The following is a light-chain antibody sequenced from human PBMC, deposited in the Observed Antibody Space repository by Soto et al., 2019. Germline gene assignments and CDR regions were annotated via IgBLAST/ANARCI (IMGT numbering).Light chain of an antibody. CDR2: GAS. CDR3: QQYCSSPLT. Sequence: EIGLTQSPGTLSLSPGERATLSCRASQSVSSSYLAWYQQTPGQAPRLLIYGASSRATGIPERFSGSGSGTDFTLTISRLEPEDFAVYYCQQYCSSPLTFGGGTKVEIK. J-gene: IGKJ4*02. V-gene: IGKV3-20*01. CDR1: QSVSSSY.